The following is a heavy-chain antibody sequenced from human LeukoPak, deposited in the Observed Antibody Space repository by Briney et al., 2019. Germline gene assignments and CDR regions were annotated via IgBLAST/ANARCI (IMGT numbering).Heavy chain of an antibody. D-gene: IGHD3-22*01. CDR2: ISSSSSYI. V-gene: IGHV3-21*01. CDR3: ARGGIVVVQY. CDR1: RFTFSSYS. Sequence: GGALRLSCAASRFTFSSYSMNWVRQAPGKGLEGVSSISSSSSYIYYADSVKGRFTISRDNAKNSLYLQMNSLRAEDTAVYYCARGGIVVVQYWGQGTLVTVSS. J-gene: IGHJ4*02.